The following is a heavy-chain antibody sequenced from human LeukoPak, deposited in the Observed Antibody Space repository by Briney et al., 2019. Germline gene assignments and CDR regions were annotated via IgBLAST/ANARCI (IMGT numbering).Heavy chain of an antibody. CDR2: MNPNSGNT. CDR3: ARGRDCSGGNCWIDY. Sequence: GASAKVSCKASGYTFTSYDINWVRQATGQGLEWMGWMNPNSGNTGYAQKFQGRVTMTRKTSISTAYMELSSLRSEDTAVYYCARGRDCSGGNCWIDYWGQGTLVTVSS. CDR1: GYTFTSYD. J-gene: IGHJ4*02. D-gene: IGHD2-15*01. V-gene: IGHV1-8*01.